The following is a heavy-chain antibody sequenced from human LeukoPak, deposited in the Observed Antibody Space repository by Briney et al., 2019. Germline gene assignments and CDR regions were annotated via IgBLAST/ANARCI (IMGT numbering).Heavy chain of an antibody. V-gene: IGHV3-30*02. Sequence: PGGSLRLSCAASGFTFSSYGMHWVRQAPGKGLEWVAYIQYDGSNQQYADSVKGRFIISRDRSKNIPYLQMNSLRAEDTAVYYCARESTGYYDSSGYYYFDYWGQGTLVTVSS. CDR1: GFTFSSYG. J-gene: IGHJ4*02. CDR2: IQYDGSNQ. CDR3: ARESTGYYDSSGYYYFDY. D-gene: IGHD3-22*01.